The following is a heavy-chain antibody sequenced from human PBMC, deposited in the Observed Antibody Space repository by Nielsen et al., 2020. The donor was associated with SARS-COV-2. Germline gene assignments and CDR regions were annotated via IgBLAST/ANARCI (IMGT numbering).Heavy chain of an antibody. Sequence: GGSLRLSCAASGFTFSSYGMHWVRQAPGKGLEWVAVIWYDGSNKYYADSVKGRFTISRDNSKNTLYLQMNSLRAEDTAVYYCARDLSRLGELSSNYYYYGMDVWGQGTVVTVSS. D-gene: IGHD3-16*02. J-gene: IGHJ6*02. V-gene: IGHV3-33*01. CDR3: ARDLSRLGELSSNYYYYGMDV. CDR1: GFTFSSYG. CDR2: IWYDGSNK.